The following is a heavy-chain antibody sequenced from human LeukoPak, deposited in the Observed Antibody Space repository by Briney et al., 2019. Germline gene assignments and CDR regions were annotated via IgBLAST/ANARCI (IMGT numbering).Heavy chain of an antibody. CDR3: TTGYKRGSYHY. V-gene: IGHV3-15*01. CDR1: GFTFSNGW. D-gene: IGHD1-26*01. CDR2: IKSNTDDGTT. J-gene: IGHJ4*02. Sequence: PGGSLSLSCAASGFTFSNGWMNWVRQAPGKGLEGAGRIKSNTDDGTTDNAASVKGRFTISRDDSKNTLYLQMNSLKTDDTAVYYCTTGYKRGSYHYWGQGPLVPVSS.